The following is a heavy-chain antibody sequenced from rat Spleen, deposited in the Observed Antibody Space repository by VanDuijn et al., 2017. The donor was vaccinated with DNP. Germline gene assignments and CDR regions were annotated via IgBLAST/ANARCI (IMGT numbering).Heavy chain of an antibody. CDR2: ISPSGSRP. CDR1: GFTFNKYD. J-gene: IGHJ3*01. V-gene: IGHV5-25*01. Sequence: EVQLVESGGGLVQPGRSLKLSCAASGFTFNKYDMAWVRQAPTKGLEWVAAISPSGSRPYSPDSVKGRFTISRDTAKSTLYLQMSSLRSEDTATYYCTRRVHTTGLNWFVYWGQGTLVTVSS. D-gene: IGHD1-9*01. CDR3: TRRVHTTGLNWFVY.